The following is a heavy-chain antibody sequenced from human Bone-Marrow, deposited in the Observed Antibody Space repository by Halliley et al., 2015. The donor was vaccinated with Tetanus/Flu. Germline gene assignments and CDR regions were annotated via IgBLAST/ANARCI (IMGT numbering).Heavy chain of an antibody. CDR2: IFPGDSDT. D-gene: IGHD3-22*01. V-gene: IGHV5-51*01. Sequence: QLVQSGAEVKEPGESLKISCKGSGYNFSIYWIGWVRQMPGKGLESMGIIFPGDSDTRYSPSLQGQVSISADKSISTAYLQWSSLKASDTAMYYCARRLDPHDSSGYSLSYFDLWGRGTLVTVSS. CDR3: ARRLDPHDSSGYSLSYFDL. CDR1: GYNFSIYW. J-gene: IGHJ2*01.